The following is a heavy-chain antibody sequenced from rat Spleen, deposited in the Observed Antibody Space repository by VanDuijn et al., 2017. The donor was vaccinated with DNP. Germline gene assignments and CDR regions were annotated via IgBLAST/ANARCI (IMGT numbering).Heavy chain of an antibody. D-gene: IGHD4-1*01. Sequence: EVQLVESGGGLVQPGRFLKLSCAASGFTFSNYDMAWVRQAPNKGLEWVATISTSGGSTYYRDSVRGRFTLSRDNAKSTLYLQMDSLRSEDTATYYCASGLYWGQGVMVTVSS. J-gene: IGHJ2*01. CDR2: ISTSGGST. V-gene: IGHV5-25*01. CDR3: ASGLY. CDR1: GFTFSNYD.